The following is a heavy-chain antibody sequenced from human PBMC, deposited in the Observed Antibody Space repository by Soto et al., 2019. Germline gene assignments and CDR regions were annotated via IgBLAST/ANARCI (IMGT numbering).Heavy chain of an antibody. Sequence: QVQLVQSGDEGKKPGSSVKVSCKASGCTFSSYAISWVRQAPGQGLEWMGGIIPIFGTANYAQKFQGRVTITADESTSTAYMELSSLRSEDTAVYYCARDYVDTAMAYYGMDVWGQGTTVTVPS. D-gene: IGHD5-18*01. J-gene: IGHJ6*02. CDR3: ARDYVDTAMAYYGMDV. CDR1: GCTFSSYA. V-gene: IGHV1-69*01. CDR2: IIPIFGTA.